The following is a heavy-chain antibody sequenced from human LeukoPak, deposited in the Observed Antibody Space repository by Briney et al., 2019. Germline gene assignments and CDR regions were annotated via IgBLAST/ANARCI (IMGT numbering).Heavy chain of an antibody. D-gene: IGHD1-14*01. J-gene: IGHJ5*02. CDR1: GFTFSNYA. V-gene: IGHV3-7*01. CDR3: ARENPYVS. Sequence: QPGGSLRLSCAASGFTFSNYAMSWVRQPPGKGLEWVAKIKHDGSRKDYVDSVKGRFTISRDNAKNSLYLEMSSLRVEDTGIYYCARENPYVSWGQGTLVTVSS. CDR2: IKHDGSRK.